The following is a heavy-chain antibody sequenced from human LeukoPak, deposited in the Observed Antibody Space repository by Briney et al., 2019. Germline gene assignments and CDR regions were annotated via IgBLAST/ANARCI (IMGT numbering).Heavy chain of an antibody. D-gene: IGHD3-10*01. CDR2: INPNSGGS. Sequence: ASVKVSCKASGYTFTGYYIHWVRQAPGQGLEWMGWINPNSGGSNYAQKFQGRVTMTTDTSTNTGYMELRSLRSDDTAVYYCAREYGSGSYTGIDYWGQGTLVTVSS. V-gene: IGHV1-2*02. J-gene: IGHJ4*02. CDR1: GYTFTGYY. CDR3: AREYGSGSYTGIDY.